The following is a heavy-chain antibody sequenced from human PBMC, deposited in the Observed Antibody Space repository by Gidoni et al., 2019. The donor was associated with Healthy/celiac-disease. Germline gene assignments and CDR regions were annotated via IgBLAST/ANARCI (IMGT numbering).Heavy chain of an antibody. Sequence: QVQLVESGGGVVQPGRSLRLSCAASGFSFSSYGMHWVRQAPGKGLEWVAVIWYDGSNKYYADSVKGRFTISRDKSKNTLYLQMNSLRAEDTAVYYCARVWSYYNDGMDVWGQGTTVTVSS. CDR1: GFSFSSYG. D-gene: IGHD2-21*01. J-gene: IGHJ6*02. CDR3: ARVWSYYNDGMDV. V-gene: IGHV3-33*01. CDR2: IWYDGSNK.